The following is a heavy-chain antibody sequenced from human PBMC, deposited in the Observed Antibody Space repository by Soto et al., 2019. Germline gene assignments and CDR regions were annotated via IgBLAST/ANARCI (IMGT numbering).Heavy chain of an antibody. V-gene: IGHV4-59*01. CDR1: GGSISSYY. CDR3: GKDSPIEY. J-gene: IGHJ4*02. Sequence: SETLSLTCTVSGGSISSYYWSWIRQPPGKGLEWVGYFFYTGSTSYNPSLKSRVTISVDTSTNQLSLRLSSLTAADTATYYCGKDSPIEYWGQGALVTVSS. CDR2: FFYTGST.